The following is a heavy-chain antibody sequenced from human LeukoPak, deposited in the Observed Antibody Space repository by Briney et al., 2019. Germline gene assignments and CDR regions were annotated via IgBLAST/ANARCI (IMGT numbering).Heavy chain of an antibody. CDR3: ARGPTDAFDI. V-gene: IGHV3-66*01. CDR1: GFTFSDYP. J-gene: IGHJ3*02. CDR2: IYSGGST. Sequence: GGSLRLSCATSGFTFSDYPMNWVRQAPGKGLEWVSVIYSGGSTYYADSVKGRFTISRDNSKNTLYLQMNSLRAEDTAVYYCARGPTDAFDIWGQGTMVTVSS.